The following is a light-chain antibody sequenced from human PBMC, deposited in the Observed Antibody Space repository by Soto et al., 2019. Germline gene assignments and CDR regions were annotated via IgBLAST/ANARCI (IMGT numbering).Light chain of an antibody. V-gene: IGKV3D-15*02. CDR1: HSVDSN. CDR3: QQYGSSPFT. J-gene: IGKJ3*01. CDR2: GAS. Sequence: EIVMTQSPGTLSVSTGQGATLSCRASHSVDSNLAWYQQKPGQAPRLLIFGASTRPTGIPDRFSGSGSGTEFTLTISSLQSEDFAVYYCQQYGSSPFTFGPGTKVDIK.